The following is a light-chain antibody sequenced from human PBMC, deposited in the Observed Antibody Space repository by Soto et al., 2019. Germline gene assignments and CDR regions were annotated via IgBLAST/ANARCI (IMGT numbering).Light chain of an antibody. J-gene: IGKJ4*01. V-gene: IGKV1-13*02. CDR3: QQFNSYPLT. CDR1: QGISSA. CDR2: DAS. Sequence: ALQLTQSPSSLSASVGDRVTITCRASQGISSALAWYQQKPGKAPNLLIYDASSLESGVPSRFSGSGSGTDFTLTIISLQPEDFATYYCQQFNSYPLTFGGGTKVEIK.